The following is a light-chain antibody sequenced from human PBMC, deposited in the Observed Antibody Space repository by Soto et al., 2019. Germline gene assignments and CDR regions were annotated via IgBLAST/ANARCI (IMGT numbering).Light chain of an antibody. CDR2: GAS. CDR3: QQSYNGPFT. J-gene: IGKJ3*01. Sequence: EIMMTQSPATLSVSLGERATLSCRASQSVNSNLAWYQKKPGQAPRLLMFGASTRATGIPARFSGSGSGTEFTLTISSLQSEDFATYYCQQSYNGPFTFGPGTKVDI. V-gene: IGKV3-15*01. CDR1: QSVNSN.